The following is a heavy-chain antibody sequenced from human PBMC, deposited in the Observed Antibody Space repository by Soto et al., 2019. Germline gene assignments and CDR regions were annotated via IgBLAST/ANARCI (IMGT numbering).Heavy chain of an antibody. V-gene: IGHV3-23*01. CDR2: FRAGGDDGTT. D-gene: IGHD3-10*01. Sequence: PGGSLRLSCAASEFTFSSYSMSWVRQAPGKGLEWVSGFRAGGDDGTTYYADSVKGRFTISRDNSKNTLFLQMNSLRVEDTAIYYCAKKVNSGPGSQYFDYWGQGTLVTVSS. J-gene: IGHJ4*02. CDR3: AKKVNSGPGSQYFDY. CDR1: EFTFSSYS.